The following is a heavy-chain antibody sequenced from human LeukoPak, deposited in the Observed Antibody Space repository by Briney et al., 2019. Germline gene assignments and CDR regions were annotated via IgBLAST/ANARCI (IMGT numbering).Heavy chain of an antibody. Sequence: PSETLSLTCAVYGGSFSGYYWSWIRQPPGKGLEWIGEINHSGSTNYNPSLKSRVTISVDTSKNQFSLKLSSVTAADTAVYYCARDRVASPWYYFDSWGQGTLVTVSS. J-gene: IGHJ4*02. V-gene: IGHV4-34*01. D-gene: IGHD3-3*02. CDR3: ARDRVASPWYYFDS. CDR2: INHSGST. CDR1: GGSFSGYY.